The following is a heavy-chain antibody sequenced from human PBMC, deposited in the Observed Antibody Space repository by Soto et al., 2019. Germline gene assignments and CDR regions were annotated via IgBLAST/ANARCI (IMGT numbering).Heavy chain of an antibody. CDR2: ISNSGRTL. D-gene: IGHD6-6*01. CDR1: GFTFSDYY. CDR3: ARDLVAVSGGGYSSSSGGYFFDF. V-gene: IGHV3-11*01. Sequence: QVQLVESEGGLVKPGGSLRLSCAASGFTFSDYYMSWIRQAPGKGLEWVSYISNSGRTLYYADSMKGRLTISRDNAKNSLFLQMNSLRSEDTAVYYCARDLVAVSGGGYSSSSGGYFFDFWGQGTLVTVSS. J-gene: IGHJ4*02.